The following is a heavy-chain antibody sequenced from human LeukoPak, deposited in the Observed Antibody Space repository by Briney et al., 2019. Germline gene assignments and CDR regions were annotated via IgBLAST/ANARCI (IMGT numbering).Heavy chain of an antibody. Sequence: ASVKVSCKASGYTFTSYYMHWVRQAPGQGLEWMGWINPNSGGTNYAQKFQGRVTMTRDTSISTAYMELSRLRSDDTAVYYCARQHQEYYYDRSDAFDIWGQGTMATVSS. CDR2: INPNSGGT. CDR1: GYTFTSYY. J-gene: IGHJ3*02. D-gene: IGHD3-22*01. CDR3: ARQHQEYYYDRSDAFDI. V-gene: IGHV1-2*02.